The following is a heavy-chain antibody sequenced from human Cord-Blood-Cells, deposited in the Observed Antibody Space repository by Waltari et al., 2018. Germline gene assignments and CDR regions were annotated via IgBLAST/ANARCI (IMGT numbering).Heavy chain of an antibody. D-gene: IGHD4-17*01. CDR3: ARDMHERHDYGGNYFDY. CDR2: IIPIFGTA. J-gene: IGHJ4*02. V-gene: IGHV1-69*01. CDR1: GGTFSSYA. Sequence: QVQLVQSGAEVKKPGSSVKVSCKASGGTFSSYAISWVRQAPGRGLEWMGVIIPIFGTANYAQKFQGRVTITADESTSTAYMELSSLRSEDTAVYYCARDMHERHDYGGNYFDYWGQGTLVTVSS.